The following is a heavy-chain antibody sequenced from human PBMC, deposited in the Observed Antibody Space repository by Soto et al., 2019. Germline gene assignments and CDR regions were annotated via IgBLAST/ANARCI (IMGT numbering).Heavy chain of an antibody. CDR2: INSDGSST. Sequence: EVQLVESGGGLVQPGGSLRLSCAASGFTFSSYWMHWVRQAPGKGLVWVSRINSDGSSTSYADSVKGRFTISRDNAKNTLYLQMNSLRAEDTAVYYCARPYYDFWSGYYGWFDPWGQGTLVTVSS. CDR3: ARPYYDFWSGYYGWFDP. CDR1: GFTFSSYW. J-gene: IGHJ5*02. V-gene: IGHV3-74*01. D-gene: IGHD3-3*01.